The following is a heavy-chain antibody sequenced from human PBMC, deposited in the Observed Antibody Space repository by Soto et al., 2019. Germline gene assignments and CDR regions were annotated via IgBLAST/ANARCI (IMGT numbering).Heavy chain of an antibody. D-gene: IGHD3-22*01. J-gene: IGHJ4*02. CDR1: GFTFSSYA. CDR2: ISYDGSNK. V-gene: IGHV3-30-3*01. Sequence: GGSLRLSCAASGFTFSSYAMHWVRQAPGKGLEWVAVISYDGSNKYYADSVKGRFTISRDNSKNTLYLQMNSLRAEDTAVYYCARGYYYDSSGYYGYWGQGTLVTVSS. CDR3: ARGYYYDSSGYYGY.